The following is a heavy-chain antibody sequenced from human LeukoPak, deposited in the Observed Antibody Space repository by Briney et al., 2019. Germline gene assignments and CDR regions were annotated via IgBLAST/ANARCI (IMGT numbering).Heavy chain of an antibody. J-gene: IGHJ4*02. D-gene: IGHD6-19*01. CDR1: GFSVSSYY. CDR2: IYTGGTT. Sequence: GGSLRLSCAASGFSVSSYYMNWVRQAPGKGLEWVSAIYTGGTTYYADSVKGRFTISRDNSKNTLYLQMNSLRAEDTAVYYCARDKLGSGYSSDFDYWGQGTLVTVSS. V-gene: IGHV3-66*02. CDR3: ARDKLGSGYSSDFDY.